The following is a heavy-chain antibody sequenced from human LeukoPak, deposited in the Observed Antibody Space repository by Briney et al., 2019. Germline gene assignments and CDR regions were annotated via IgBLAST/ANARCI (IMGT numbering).Heavy chain of an antibody. CDR1: GYTFTSYG. CDR3: ARVEVGATTYYFDY. D-gene: IGHD1-26*01. Sequence: GASVKVSCKASGYTFTSYGISWVRQAPGQGLEWMGWISAYNGNTNYAQKLHDRVTMTTDTSTSTVYMELRSLRSDDTAVYYCARVEVGATTYYFDYWGQGTLVSVSS. CDR2: ISAYNGNT. J-gene: IGHJ4*02. V-gene: IGHV1-18*01.